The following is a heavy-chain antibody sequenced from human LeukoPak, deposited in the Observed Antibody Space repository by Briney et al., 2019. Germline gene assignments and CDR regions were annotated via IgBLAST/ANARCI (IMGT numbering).Heavy chain of an antibody. V-gene: IGHV3-30-3*01. CDR1: GFTFSSYA. CDR3: ARGKTFRFDY. D-gene: IGHD2-21*01. J-gene: IGHJ4*02. CDR2: ISYDGSNK. Sequence: GGSLRLSCAASGFTFSSYAMHWVRQAPGKGLEWVAVISYDGSNKYYADSVKGRFTISRDNSKNTLYLQMNSLRAEDTAVYCCARGKTFRFDYWGQGTLVTVSS.